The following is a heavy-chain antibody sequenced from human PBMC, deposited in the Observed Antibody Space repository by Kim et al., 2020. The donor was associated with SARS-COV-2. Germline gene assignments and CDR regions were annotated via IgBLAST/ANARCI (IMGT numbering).Heavy chain of an antibody. CDR2: IIPIFGTA. V-gene: IGHV1-69*13. CDR1: GGTFSSYA. Sequence: SVKVSCKASGGTFSSYAISWVRQAPGQGLEWMGGIIPIFGTANYAQKFQGRVTITADESTSTAYMELSSLRSEDTAVYYCASPRMCSGGSCYDYFDYWGQGTLVTVSS. J-gene: IGHJ4*02. CDR3: ASPRMCSGGSCYDYFDY. D-gene: IGHD2-15*01.